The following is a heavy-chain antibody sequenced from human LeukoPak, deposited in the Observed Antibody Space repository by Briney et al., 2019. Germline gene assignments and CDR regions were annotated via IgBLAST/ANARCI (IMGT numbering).Heavy chain of an antibody. CDR2: IYYSGST. V-gene: IGHV4-59*01. D-gene: IGHD3-22*01. J-gene: IGHJ6*02. CDR3: ARDHLEFPADSSGYSSGHYYYYGMDV. Sequence: SETLSLTCTVSGGSISSYYWSWIRQPPGKGLEWIGYIYYSGSTNYNPSLKSRVTISVDTSKNQFSLKLSSVTAADTAVYYCARDHLEFPADSSGYSSGHYYYYGMDVWGQGTTVTVSS. CDR1: GGSISSYY.